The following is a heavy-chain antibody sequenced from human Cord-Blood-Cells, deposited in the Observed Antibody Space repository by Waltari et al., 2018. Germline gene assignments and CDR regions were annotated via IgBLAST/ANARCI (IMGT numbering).Heavy chain of an antibody. V-gene: IGHV3-33*01. CDR3: ARDGRYCSSTSCYAFDI. CDR1: GFTFSSYG. CDR2: IWYDGSNK. D-gene: IGHD2-2*01. Sequence: QVQLVESGGGVVQPGRSLRLSCAASGFTFSSYGMHWVRQAPGKGLEWVAVIWYDGSNKYYADSAKGRFTISRDNSKNTLYLQMNSLRAEDTAVYYCARDGRYCSSTSCYAFDIWGQGTMVTVSS. J-gene: IGHJ3*02.